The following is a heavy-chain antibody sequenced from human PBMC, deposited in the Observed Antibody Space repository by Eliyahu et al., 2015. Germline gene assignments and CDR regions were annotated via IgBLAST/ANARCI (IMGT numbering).Heavy chain of an antibody. Sequence: EVQLMESGGGLINPGRSLRLSCTASGFKFADYAMSWFRQAPGMGLEWVGFIKSKTYGGTTEYAPSVKGRFTISRDDSESIAYLQMNSLRIEDTAMYYCVIWPPWSGTSRFWGQGTLVTVSS. D-gene: IGHD2-2*01. V-gene: IGHV3-49*05. CDR3: VIWPPWSGTSRF. CDR2: IKSKTYGGTT. CDR1: GFKFADYA. J-gene: IGHJ4*02.